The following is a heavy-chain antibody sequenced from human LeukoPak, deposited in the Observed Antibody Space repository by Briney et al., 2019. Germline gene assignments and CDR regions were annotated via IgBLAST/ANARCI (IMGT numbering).Heavy chain of an antibody. CDR2: IIPILGIA. CDR1: GGTFSSYA. CDR3: ARDGDILTGYYT. V-gene: IGHV1-69*04. D-gene: IGHD3-9*01. J-gene: IGHJ5*02. Sequence: SVKVSCKASGGTFSSYAISWVRQAPGQGLEWTGRIIPILGIANYAQKFQGRVTITADKSTSTAYMELSSLRSEDTAVYYCARDGDILTGYYTWGQGTLVTVSS.